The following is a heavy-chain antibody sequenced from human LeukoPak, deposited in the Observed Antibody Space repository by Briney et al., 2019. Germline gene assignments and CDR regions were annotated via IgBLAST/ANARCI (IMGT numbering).Heavy chain of an antibody. D-gene: IGHD2-8*01. Sequence: PGGSLRLSCAASGFTFSNYEMNWVRQAPGKGLEWISYISSSGSLIYYSDSVKGRFTISRDNAKNCLYLHMNSLRAEDTAVYYCATVTVYGVWGQGTLVTVSS. J-gene: IGHJ4*02. CDR3: ATVTVYGV. CDR2: ISSSGSLI. CDR1: GFTFSNYE. V-gene: IGHV3-48*03.